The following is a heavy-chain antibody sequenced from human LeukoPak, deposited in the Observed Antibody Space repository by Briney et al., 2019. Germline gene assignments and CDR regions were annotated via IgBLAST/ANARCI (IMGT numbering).Heavy chain of an antibody. D-gene: IGHD3-3*01. J-gene: IGHJ4*02. CDR2: IDYRGST. Sequence: PSETLSLTCTVSGGSITSYYWNWIRQPPGKGLEWIGYIDYRGSTKYNPSLKSRVTISVDTSKNQFSLKMSSVTAADTAVYYCARGSDYDFTSGYYFFDYWGQGTLVTVPS. V-gene: IGHV4-59*01. CDR1: GGSITSYY. CDR3: ARGSDYDFTSGYYFFDY.